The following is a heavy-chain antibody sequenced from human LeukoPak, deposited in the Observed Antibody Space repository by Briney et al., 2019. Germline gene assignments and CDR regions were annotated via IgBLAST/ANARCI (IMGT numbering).Heavy chain of an antibody. CDR3: ARSKVAGTIFDY. CDR2: IIPIFGTA. J-gene: IGHJ4*02. CDR1: GGTFSSYA. V-gene: IGHV1-69*13. D-gene: IGHD6-19*01. Sequence: ASVKVSCKASGGTFSSYAISWVRQAPGQGLEWMGGIIPIFGTANYAQKFQGRVTITADESTSTAYMELSSLRSEDTAVYYCARSKVAGTIFDYWGQGTLVTVSS.